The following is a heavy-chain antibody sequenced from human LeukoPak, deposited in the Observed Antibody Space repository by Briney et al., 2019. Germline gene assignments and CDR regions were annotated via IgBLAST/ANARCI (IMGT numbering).Heavy chain of an antibody. CDR1: GFTFSSYW. Sequence: GGSLRLSYAASGFTFSSYWMSWVRQAPGKGLEWVANIKQDGSEKYYVDSVKGRFTISRDNAKNSLYLQMNSLRAEDTAVYYCARDFVYCSGGSCYSGDWYYFDYWGQGTLVTVSS. CDR2: IKQDGSEK. CDR3: ARDFVYCSGGSCYSGDWYYFDY. D-gene: IGHD2-15*01. J-gene: IGHJ4*02. V-gene: IGHV3-7*01.